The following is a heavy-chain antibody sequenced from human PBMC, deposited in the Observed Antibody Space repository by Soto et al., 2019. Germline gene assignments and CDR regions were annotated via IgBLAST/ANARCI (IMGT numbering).Heavy chain of an antibody. Sequence: GGSLRLSCAASGFTFSSSGMHWVRQAPGKGLEWVSVISFDGTNKYYADSVKGRFTISRDNSKNTLYLQMNSLRAEDTGVYYCAKEFHTWNYFDYWGQGTLVTVSS. CDR1: GFTFSSSG. J-gene: IGHJ4*02. CDR3: AKEFHTWNYFDY. V-gene: IGHV3-30*18. CDR2: ISFDGTNK. D-gene: IGHD1-20*01.